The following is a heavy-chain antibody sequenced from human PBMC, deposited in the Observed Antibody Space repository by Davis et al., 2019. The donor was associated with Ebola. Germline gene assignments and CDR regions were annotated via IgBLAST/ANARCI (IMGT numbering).Heavy chain of an antibody. D-gene: IGHD5-12*01. CDR2: INPHNGNT. V-gene: IGHV1-18*04. CDR1: GYTFTSYG. J-gene: IGHJ5*02. CDR3: ARAIVAGNWFDP. Sequence: ASVKVSCKASGYTFTSYGITWVRQAPGQGLEWMGWINPHNGNTNYAQNVQGRVTMTTDTSTSTAYMEVGSLRSDDTAVYYCARAIVAGNWFDPWGQGTLVTVSS.